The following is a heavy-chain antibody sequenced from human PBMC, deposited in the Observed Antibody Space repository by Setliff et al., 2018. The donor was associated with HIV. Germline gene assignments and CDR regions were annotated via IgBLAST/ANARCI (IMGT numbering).Heavy chain of an antibody. Sequence: PSETLSLTCTVSGGSIRSSSSYWGWIRRPPGKGLEWIGIIYYSGSTYYKPSLKSRVTISVDTSKNQFSLKLNSVTAADTVMYYCARVVDADYLDYWGQGTPVTVSS. CDR1: GGSIRSSSSY. CDR3: ARVVDADYLDY. V-gene: IGHV4-39*01. CDR2: IYYSGST. D-gene: IGHD2-15*01. J-gene: IGHJ4*02.